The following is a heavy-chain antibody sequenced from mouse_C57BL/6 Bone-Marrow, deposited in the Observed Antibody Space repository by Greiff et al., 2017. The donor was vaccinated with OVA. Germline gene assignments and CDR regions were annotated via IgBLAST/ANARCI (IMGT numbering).Heavy chain of an antibody. V-gene: IGHV5-17*01. CDR1: GFTFSDYG. CDR3: ARQDTRTWFAY. D-gene: IGHD2-12*01. Sequence: DVKLVESGGGLVKPGGSLKLSCAASGFTFSDYGMHWVRQAPEKGLEWVAYISSGSSTIYYADTVKGRFPISRDNAKSTLFLQMTSLRSEDTAMYYCARQDTRTWFAYWGQGTLVTVSA. CDR2: ISSGSSTI. J-gene: IGHJ3*01.